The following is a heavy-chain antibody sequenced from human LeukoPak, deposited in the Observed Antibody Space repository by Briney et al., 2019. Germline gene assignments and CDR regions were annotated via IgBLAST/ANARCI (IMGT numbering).Heavy chain of an antibody. V-gene: IGHV4-39*01. D-gene: IGHD3-10*01. CDR2: IYYSGST. J-gene: IGHJ4*02. CDR1: GGSISSSTYY. Sequence: PSETLSLTCTVSGGSISSSTYYWGWIRQPPGKGLEWIGNIYYSGSTYYSPSLKRRVTISVDTSKNQFSLKLNSVTAADTAVYYCAITWFGAQGGNYWGQGTLVTVSS. CDR3: AITWFGAQGGNY.